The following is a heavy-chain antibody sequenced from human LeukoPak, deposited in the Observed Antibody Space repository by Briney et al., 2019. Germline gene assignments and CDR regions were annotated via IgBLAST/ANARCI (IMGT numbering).Heavy chain of an antibody. J-gene: IGHJ4*02. CDR1: GFTFSSSA. CDR3: TSLLGYCTNDVCYNY. V-gene: IGHV3-73*01. CDR2: IRSEPNSYAT. D-gene: IGHD2-8*01. Sequence: GGSLRLSCAASGFTFSSSAMHWVRQASGKGLEWVGRIRSEPNSYATAYAASVKGRFTISRDDSKNTAYLQMNSLKTEDTAVYYCTSLLGYCTNDVCYNYWGQGTLVTVSS.